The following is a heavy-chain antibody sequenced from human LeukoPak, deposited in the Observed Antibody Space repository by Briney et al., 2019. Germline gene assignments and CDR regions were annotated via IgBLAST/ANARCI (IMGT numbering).Heavy chain of an antibody. CDR1: GFTFSRYA. Sequence: PGGSLRLSCAASGFTFSRYAVHWVRQAPGKGLEWVAVIWYDGSNKYYADSVKGRFTISRDNSKNTLYLQMNSLRAEDTAVYYCARDRSANWFDPWGQGTLVTVSS. J-gene: IGHJ5*02. CDR2: IWYDGSNK. V-gene: IGHV3-33*08. CDR3: ARDRSANWFDP. D-gene: IGHD1-26*01.